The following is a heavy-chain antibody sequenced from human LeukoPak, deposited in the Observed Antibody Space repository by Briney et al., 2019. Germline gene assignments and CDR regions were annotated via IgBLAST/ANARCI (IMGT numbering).Heavy chain of an antibody. J-gene: IGHJ5*02. CDR3: AREPVVGATPNWFDP. D-gene: IGHD1-26*01. CDR1: GGTFSSSA. Sequence: GASVKVSCKTSGGTFSSSAITWVRQAPGQGLEWMGRIIPVLNITSYAQKFQGRVTITADKSTSTAYMELSSLRSEDTAVYYCAREPVVGATPNWFDPWGQGTLVTVSS. V-gene: IGHV1-69*04. CDR2: IIPVLNIT.